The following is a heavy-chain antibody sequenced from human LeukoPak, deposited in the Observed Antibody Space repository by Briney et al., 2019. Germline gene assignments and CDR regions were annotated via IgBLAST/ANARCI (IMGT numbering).Heavy chain of an antibody. J-gene: IGHJ3*02. CDR3: ARDLGHYASGAFDI. Sequence: SVKVSCKASGGTFSSYAISWVRQAPGQGLEWMGGIIPIFGTADYAQKFQGRVTITTDESTSTAYMELSSLRSEDTAVYYCARDLGHYASGAFDIWGQGTMVTVSS. CDR1: GGTFSSYA. V-gene: IGHV1-69*05. D-gene: IGHD4-17*01. CDR2: IIPIFGTA.